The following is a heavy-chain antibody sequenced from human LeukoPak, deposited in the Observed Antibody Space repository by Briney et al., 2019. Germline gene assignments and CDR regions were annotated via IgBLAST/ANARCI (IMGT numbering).Heavy chain of an antibody. J-gene: IGHJ4*02. CDR1: GFTFDDYG. Sequence: GGSLRLSCAASGFTFDDYGMSWVRQAPGKGLEWVSGINRNGGSTGYADSVKGRFTISRDNAKNSLYLQMNSLKTEDTAVYYCARFVYGAAADQTGGYWGQGTLVTVSS. V-gene: IGHV3-20*04. CDR3: ARFVYGAAADQTGGY. CDR2: INRNGGST. D-gene: IGHD6-13*01.